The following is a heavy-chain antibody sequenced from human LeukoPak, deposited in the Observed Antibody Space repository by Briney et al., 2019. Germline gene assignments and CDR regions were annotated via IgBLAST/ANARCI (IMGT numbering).Heavy chain of an antibody. D-gene: IGHD2-2*01. CDR2: ISGSGGST. J-gene: IGHJ5*02. V-gene: IGHV3-23*01. CDR1: GFTFSSYA. CDR3: AKSSHYCSSTSCPRWFDP. Sequence: GGSLRLSCAASGFTFSSYAMSWVRQAPGKGLEWVSAISGSGGSTYYADSVKGRFTISRDNSKNTLYLQMNSLRAEDTAVYYCAKSSHYCSSTSCPRWFDPWGQGTLVTVSS.